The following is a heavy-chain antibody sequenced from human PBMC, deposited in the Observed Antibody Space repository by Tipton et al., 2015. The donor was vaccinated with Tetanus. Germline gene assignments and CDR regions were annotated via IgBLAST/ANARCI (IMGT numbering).Heavy chain of an antibody. J-gene: IGHJ4*02. CDR1: GGSISTGGYY. CDR3: ARDRARGARGWNYFDY. CDR2: IYNSGST. D-gene: IGHD1-26*01. Sequence: LVKPSQTLSLTCTVSGGSISTGGYYWSWIRQHPGKGLEWIGDIYNSGSTYYNPSLKSRVTISVDTSENHFSLKLNSVTAADTAVYFCARDRARGARGWNYFDYWGQGIQVTVSS. V-gene: IGHV4-31*03.